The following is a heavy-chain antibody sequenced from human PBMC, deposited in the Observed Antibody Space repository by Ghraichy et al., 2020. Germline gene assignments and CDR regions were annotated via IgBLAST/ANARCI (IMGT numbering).Heavy chain of an antibody. Sequence: LSLTCAASGSTFSSYTMTWVRLAPGKGLEWVSSISSGSHYIFYTDSVRGRFTISRDNAKNSLYLQINSLRAEDTAVYYCAREGGDCSGGSCYSKYYYGMDVWGQGTTVTVSS. CDR2: ISSGSHYI. V-gene: IGHV3-21*01. CDR1: GSTFSSYT. D-gene: IGHD2-15*01. CDR3: AREGGDCSGGSCYSKYYYGMDV. J-gene: IGHJ6*02.